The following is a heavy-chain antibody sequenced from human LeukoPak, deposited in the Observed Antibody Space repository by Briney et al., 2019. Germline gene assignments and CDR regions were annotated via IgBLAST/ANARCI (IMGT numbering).Heavy chain of an antibody. J-gene: IGHJ5*02. D-gene: IGHD5-12*01. CDR3: ARGVGGYSGYDWFDP. V-gene: IGHV4-34*01. CDR1: GGSFSGYY. CDR2: INHSGST. Sequence: SKTLSLTGAVYGGSFSGYYWSWIRQPPGKGLEWIGEINHSGSTNYNPSLKSRVTISVDTSKNQFSLKLSSVTAADTAVYYCARGVGGYSGYDWFDPWGQGTLVTVSS.